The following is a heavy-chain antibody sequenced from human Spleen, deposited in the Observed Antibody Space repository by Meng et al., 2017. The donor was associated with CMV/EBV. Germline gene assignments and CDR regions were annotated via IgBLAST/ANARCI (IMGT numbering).Heavy chain of an antibody. D-gene: IGHD1-26*01. J-gene: IGHJ4*02. CDR2: INADASST. CDR3: ARVGGTNNLPFDS. Sequence: GGSLRLSCAVSGFTFSRNRMHWVRQAPGKGLVWVARINADASSTTYADSVKGRSTISRDNAKNTLYLQMNSLRAEDTAVYYCARVGGTNNLPFDSWGQGTLVTVSS. V-gene: IGHV3-74*03. CDR1: GFTFSRNR.